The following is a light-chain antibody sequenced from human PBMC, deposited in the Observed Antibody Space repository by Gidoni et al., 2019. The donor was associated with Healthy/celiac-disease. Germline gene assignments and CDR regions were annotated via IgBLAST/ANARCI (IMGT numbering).Light chain of an antibody. CDR1: QSVSSSY. Sequence: ENVLKQSPGTLSLSPGERATLSCRASQSVSSSYLAWYQQKPGQAPRLLIYGASSRATGIPDRFSGSGSGTDFTLTISRLEPEDFAVYYCQQYGSSPQTFGPGTKVDIK. CDR3: QQYGSSPQT. CDR2: GAS. J-gene: IGKJ3*01. V-gene: IGKV3-20*01.